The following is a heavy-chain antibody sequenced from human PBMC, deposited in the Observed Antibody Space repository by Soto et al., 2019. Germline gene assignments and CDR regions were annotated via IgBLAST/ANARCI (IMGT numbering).Heavy chain of an antibody. J-gene: IGHJ4*02. V-gene: IGHV3-30*18. Sequence: QVQLVESGGGVVQPGRSLRLSCAASGFTFSHYAMHWVRQAPGKGLEWVALMSYDGSNEYYADCVKGRFTISRDNSKNTLYLQMNSLRAEDTAVYYCAKDGSHNFNYWSQGTLVTVSS. D-gene: IGHD1-26*01. CDR1: GFTFSHYA. CDR3: AKDGSHNFNY. CDR2: MSYDGSNE.